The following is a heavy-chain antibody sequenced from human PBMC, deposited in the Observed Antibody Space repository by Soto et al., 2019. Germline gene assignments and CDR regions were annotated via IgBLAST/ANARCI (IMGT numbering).Heavy chain of an antibody. J-gene: IGHJ5*02. CDR1: GGSISSGFYS. V-gene: IGHV4-30-2*01. CDR3: ARGSDGVWNWFDP. D-gene: IGHD2-21*02. CDR2: IYNSGNT. Sequence: LCLTCAVSGGSISSGFYSWSWIRQPPGQGLEWIGYIYNSGNTYYNPSLMSRVTISVDRSQNHFSLKLTSVTAADTAVYYCARGSDGVWNWFDPWGQGTQVTVSS.